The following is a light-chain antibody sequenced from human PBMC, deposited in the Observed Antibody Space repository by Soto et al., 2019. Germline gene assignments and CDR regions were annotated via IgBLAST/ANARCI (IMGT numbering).Light chain of an antibody. V-gene: IGKV1-39*01. CDR2: AAS. Sequence: DIQMTQSPSSLSASVGDRVTITCRASESISNNLNWYQQKPGKAPKLLIYAASTLQSGVPSRFSGGGSGTDFTLTIGSLPPEDFTTYYCQQTYSTPRGAFGQGTKVEIK. CDR1: ESISNN. J-gene: IGKJ1*01. CDR3: QQTYSTPRGA.